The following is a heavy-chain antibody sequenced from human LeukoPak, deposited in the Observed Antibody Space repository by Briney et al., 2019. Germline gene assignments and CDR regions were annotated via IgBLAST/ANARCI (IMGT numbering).Heavy chain of an antibody. CDR1: VYTFSKHA. D-gene: IGHD3-16*01. CDR2: VTGPVDTT. J-gene: IGHJ5*02. CDR3: AKGAKIYL. Sequence: GGSLRLSCATSVYTFSKHATNCVREAPGKGLERVSAVTGPVDTTYYADSVKGRFFMSREDSKTTVYLQMNTLRAEGTPIYYCAKGAKIYLWGQGTPVTVSS. V-gene: IGHV3-23*01.